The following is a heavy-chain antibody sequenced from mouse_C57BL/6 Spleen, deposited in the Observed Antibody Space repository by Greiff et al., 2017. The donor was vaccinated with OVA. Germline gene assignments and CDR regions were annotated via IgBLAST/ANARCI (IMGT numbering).Heavy chain of an antibody. CDR3: AISPYSYYAMDY. V-gene: IGHV3-1*01. CDR1: GYSITSGYD. Sequence: EVQVVESGPGMVKPSQSLSLTCTVTGYSITSGYDWHWIRHFPGNKLEWMGYISYSGSTNYNPSLKSRIYITHDTSKNHFFLKLNSVTTEDTATYYCAISPYSYYAMDYWGQGTSVTVSS. J-gene: IGHJ4*01. D-gene: IGHD2-10*01. CDR2: ISYSGST.